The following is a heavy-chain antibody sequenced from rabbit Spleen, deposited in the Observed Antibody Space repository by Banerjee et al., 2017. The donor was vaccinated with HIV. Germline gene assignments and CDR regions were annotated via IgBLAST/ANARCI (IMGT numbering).Heavy chain of an antibody. V-gene: IGHV1S45*01. CDR3: ARDGTGGSYFAL. J-gene: IGHJ6*01. D-gene: IGHD8-1*01. Sequence: QQQLEESGGGLVKPEGSLTLTCTASGFSFSSSYWIHWVRQAPGKGLEWIGTIFGGSSGNIYYASWAKGRFTISKTSTTVTLQMTSLTAADTATYFCARDGTGGSYFALWGPGTLVTVS. CDR2: IFGGSSGNI. CDR1: GFSFSSSYW.